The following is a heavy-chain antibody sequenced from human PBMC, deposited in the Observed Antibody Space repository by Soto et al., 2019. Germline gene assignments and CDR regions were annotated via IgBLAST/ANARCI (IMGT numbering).Heavy chain of an antibody. Sequence: SETLSLTCAVSGGSISSGGYSWSWIRQPPGKGLEWIGYIYYNGSTNYNPSLKSRVTISVDTSKNQFSLKLSSVTAADTAVYYCARRYGSAFDIWGQGTMVTVS. V-gene: IGHV4-61*08. CDR1: GGSISSGGYS. J-gene: IGHJ3*02. CDR3: ARRYGSAFDI. CDR2: IYYNGST. D-gene: IGHD3-10*01.